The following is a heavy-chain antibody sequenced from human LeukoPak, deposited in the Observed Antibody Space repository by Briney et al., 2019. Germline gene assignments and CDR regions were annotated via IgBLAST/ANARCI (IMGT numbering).Heavy chain of an antibody. CDR3: ATYKYDYVWGNQHFDY. V-gene: IGHV3-30*04. CDR2: ISYDGSNK. J-gene: IGHJ4*02. D-gene: IGHD3-16*01. CDR1: GFTFSSYA. Sequence: PGRSLRLSCAASGFTFSSYAMHWVRQAPGKGLEWVAVISYDGSNKYYADSVKGRFTISRDNSKNTLYLQMNSLRAEDTAVYYCATYKYDYVWGNQHFDYWGQGTLVAVSS.